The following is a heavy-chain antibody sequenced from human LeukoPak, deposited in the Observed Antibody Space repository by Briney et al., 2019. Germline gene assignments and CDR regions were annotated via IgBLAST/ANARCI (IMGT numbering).Heavy chain of an antibody. Sequence: TSETLSLTCAVSGGSFSGYYWTWIRQPPGKGLEWIGEINHSGSANYNPSLMSRVTISLDTSKNHFSLNLSSVTAADTAVYYCARGQGTVTTHWGQGTLVTVSS. J-gene: IGHJ4*02. D-gene: IGHD4-17*01. CDR2: INHSGSA. CDR1: GGSFSGYY. CDR3: ARGQGTVTTH. V-gene: IGHV4-34*01.